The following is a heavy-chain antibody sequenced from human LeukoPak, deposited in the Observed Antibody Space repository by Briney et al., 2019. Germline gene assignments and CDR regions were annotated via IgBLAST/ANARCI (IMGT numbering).Heavy chain of an antibody. J-gene: IGHJ4*02. CDR1: GFTFSSYA. CDR3: AQVPQWLIADY. CDR2: ISGSGGST. V-gene: IGHV3-23*01. D-gene: IGHD6-19*01. Sequence: PGGSLRLSCAASGFTFSSYAMSWVRQAPGKGLEWVSAISGSGGSTYYTDSVKGRFTISRDNSKNTLYLQMNSLRAEDTAIYYCAQVPQWLIADYWGQGTLVTVSS.